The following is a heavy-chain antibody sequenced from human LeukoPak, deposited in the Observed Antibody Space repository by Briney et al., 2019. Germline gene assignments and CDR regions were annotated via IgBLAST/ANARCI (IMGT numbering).Heavy chain of an antibody. CDR3: AKVSGGNSRFDAFDI. V-gene: IGHV3-30-3*01. J-gene: IGHJ3*02. CDR2: ISYDGSNK. CDR1: GFTFSSYA. D-gene: IGHD1-26*01. Sequence: GGSLRLSCAASGFTFSSYAMHWVRQAPGKGLEWVAVISYDGSNKYYADSVKGRFTISRDNSKNTLYLQMNSLRAEDTAVYYCAKVSGGNSRFDAFDIWGQGTLVTVSS.